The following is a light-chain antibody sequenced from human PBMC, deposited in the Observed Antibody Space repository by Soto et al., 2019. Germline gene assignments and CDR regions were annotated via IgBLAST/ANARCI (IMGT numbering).Light chain of an antibody. CDR1: HSITSY. Sequence: EIVLTQSPYTLSVSPGDRVTISCRASHSITSYLAWYQQKPGQPPKLLIYDASSWATGIPSRFTGSGSGTKFTLTISSLEPGDSATYFCQQRGTSPCTFGQGTKLEI. J-gene: IGKJ2*02. CDR3: QQRGTSPCT. V-gene: IGKV3-20*01. CDR2: DAS.